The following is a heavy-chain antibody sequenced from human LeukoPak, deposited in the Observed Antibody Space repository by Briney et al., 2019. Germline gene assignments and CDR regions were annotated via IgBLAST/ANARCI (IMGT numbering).Heavy chain of an antibody. Sequence: PGGSLRLSCTASGFTFGDYAMSWVRQAPGKGLEWVGFIRSKAYGGTTEYAASVKGRFTISGDDSKSIAYLQMNSLKIEDTAVYYCTRSTKGSRDGYNFWGQGTLVTVSS. CDR3: TRSTKGSRDGYNF. CDR2: IRSKAYGGTT. J-gene: IGHJ4*02. CDR1: GFTFGDYA. V-gene: IGHV3-49*04. D-gene: IGHD5-24*01.